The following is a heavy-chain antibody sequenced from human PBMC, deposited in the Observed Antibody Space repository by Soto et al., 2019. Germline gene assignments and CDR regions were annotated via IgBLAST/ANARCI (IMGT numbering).Heavy chain of an antibody. CDR1: GYTFTSYA. J-gene: IGHJ4*02. CDR2: INAGNGNT. Sequence: GASVKVSCKASGYTFTSYAMHWVRQAPGQRLEWMRWINAGNGNTKYSQKFQGRVTITRDTSASTAYMELSSLRSEDTAVYYCARDIMAAAPDYWGQGTLVTVSS. V-gene: IGHV1-3*01. D-gene: IGHD6-13*01. CDR3: ARDIMAAAPDY.